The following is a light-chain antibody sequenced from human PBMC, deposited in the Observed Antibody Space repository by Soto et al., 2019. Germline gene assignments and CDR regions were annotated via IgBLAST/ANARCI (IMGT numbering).Light chain of an antibody. V-gene: IGKV1-5*01. CDR1: QTIGDW. CDR3: QQYNRYSYT. Sequence: DIQMTQSPSTLSASVGDRVTVTCRASQTIGDWLAWYQQKPGKAPKLLIYDASSLQSGVPSRFSGSGSGTEFTLPISSMQPDDFATYYCQQYNRYSYTFGQGTKLEIK. CDR2: DAS. J-gene: IGKJ2*01.